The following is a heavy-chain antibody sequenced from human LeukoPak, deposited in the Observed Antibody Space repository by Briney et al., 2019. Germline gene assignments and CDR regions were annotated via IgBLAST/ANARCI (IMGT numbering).Heavy chain of an antibody. CDR2: IRYDGSNK. J-gene: IGHJ4*02. D-gene: IGHD2-2*02. CDR3: AKDRRIYCSSTSCYTGDY. V-gene: IGHV3-30*02. Sequence: GGSLRLSCAASGFTFSSYGMHWVRQAPGKGLEWVAFIRYDGSNKYYADSVKGRFTISRDNSKNTLYLQMNSLRAEDTAVYYCAKDRRIYCSSTSCYTGDYWGQGTLVTVSS. CDR1: GFTFSSYG.